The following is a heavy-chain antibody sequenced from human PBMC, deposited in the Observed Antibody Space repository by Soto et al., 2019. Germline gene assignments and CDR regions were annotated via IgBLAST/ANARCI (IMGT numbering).Heavy chain of an antibody. CDR1: GGSISSSSYY. Sequence: PSETLSLTCTVSGGSISSSSYYWGWIRQPPGKGLEWIGSIYYSGSTYYNPSLKSRVTISVDTSKNQFSLKLSSVTAADTAVYYCVRRGISSSVLFWFDPSGQGTLVTVSS. CDR2: IYYSGST. D-gene: IGHD6-6*01. J-gene: IGHJ5*02. V-gene: IGHV4-39*01. CDR3: VRRGISSSVLFWFDP.